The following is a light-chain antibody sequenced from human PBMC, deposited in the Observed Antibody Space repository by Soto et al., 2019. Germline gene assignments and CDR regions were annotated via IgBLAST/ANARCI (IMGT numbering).Light chain of an antibody. CDR2: AAS. J-gene: IGKJ1*01. CDR1: QGIRND. Sequence: DIQMTQSPSSLSASVGDRVTITCRASQGIRNDLAWYQQKPGIAPKRLIYAASSLQGGVPSRFSGSGSGTEFTLTISSLQPEDFATYYCLQHNNYPRTFGQGTKVDVK. CDR3: LQHNNYPRT. V-gene: IGKV1-17*01.